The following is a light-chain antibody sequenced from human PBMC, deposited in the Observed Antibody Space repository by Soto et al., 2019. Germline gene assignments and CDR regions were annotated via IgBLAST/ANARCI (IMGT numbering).Light chain of an antibody. V-gene: IGKV1-27*01. J-gene: IGKJ5*01. Sequence: IQMTQCPSSLSASFGDRVTITCGASQGIGNYLAWYQQKPGKVPKLLIYTSSTLQSGVPSRFSGSGSGTDFTLSISSLKYEDFAVYYCQQYNNWTITFGQGTRLEIK. CDR3: QQYNNWTIT. CDR1: QGIGNY. CDR2: TSS.